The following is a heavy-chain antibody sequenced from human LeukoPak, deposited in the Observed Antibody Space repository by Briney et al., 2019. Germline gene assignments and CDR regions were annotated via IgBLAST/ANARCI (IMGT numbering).Heavy chain of an antibody. D-gene: IGHD3-3*01. V-gene: IGHV1-2*02. CDR3: ARAYYDFWSGYYTAGY. J-gene: IGHJ4*02. CDR1: GYTFTGYY. Sequence: ASVKVSCKASGYTFTGYYMQWVRQAPGQGLEWMGWINPNSGGTNYAQKFQGRVTMTRDTSISTAYMEPSRLISDDTAVYYCARAYYDFWSGYYTAGYWGQGALVTVSS. CDR2: INPNSGGT.